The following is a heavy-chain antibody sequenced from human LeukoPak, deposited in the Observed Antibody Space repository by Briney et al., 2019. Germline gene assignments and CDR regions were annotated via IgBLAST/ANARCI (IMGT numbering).Heavy chain of an antibody. CDR2: IRYDGSNK. CDR3: AKGTPLPYYDSSGYYGDGAFDI. D-gene: IGHD3-22*01. J-gene: IGHJ3*02. CDR1: GFTFSSYG. V-gene: IGHV3-30*02. Sequence: GGSLRLSCAASGFTFSSYGMHWVRQAPGKGLEWVAFIRYDGSNKYYADSVKGRFTISRDNSKNTLYLQMNSLRAEDTAVYYCAKGTPLPYYDSSGYYGDGAFDIWGQGTMVTVSS.